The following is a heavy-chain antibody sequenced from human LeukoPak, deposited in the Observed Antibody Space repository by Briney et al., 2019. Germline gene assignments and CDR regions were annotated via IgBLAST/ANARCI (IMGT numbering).Heavy chain of an antibody. J-gene: IGHJ4*02. CDR3: ARLTVSRFPNDY. CDR2: MYHTGST. D-gene: IGHD6-13*01. V-gene: IGHV4-38-2*02. CDR1: GYSMSSGYY. Sequence: PSETLSLTCTVSGYSMSSGYYWGWIRQPPERGLEWIGSMYHTGSTYYNPSLKSRVTISVDTSKNQFSLKLSSVTAADTAVYYCARLTVSRFPNDYWGQGTLVTVSS.